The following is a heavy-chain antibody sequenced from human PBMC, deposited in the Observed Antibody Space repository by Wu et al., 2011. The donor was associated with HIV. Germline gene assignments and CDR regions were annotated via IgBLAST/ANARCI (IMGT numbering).Heavy chain of an antibody. CDR1: GGTFNTYS. V-gene: IGHV1-69*06. CDR2: IIAIYDTT. J-gene: IGHJ5*02. D-gene: IGHD3-22*01. CDR3: ATVYDSSTYANGGVRP. Sequence: QVQLMQSGAEVKKPGSSVKVSCKASGGTFNTYSITWVRQAPGHGLEWMGRIIAIYDTTNYAQNFQGRLTITADKATSTAYMELSNLRSEDTAVYYCATVYDSSTYANGGVRPWGQGTWSPSPQ.